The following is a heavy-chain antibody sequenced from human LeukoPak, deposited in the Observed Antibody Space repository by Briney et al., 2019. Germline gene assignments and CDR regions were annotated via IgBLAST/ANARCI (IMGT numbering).Heavy chain of an antibody. CDR1: GFTFGNYW. CDR3: ARTIRGY. D-gene: IGHD3-10*01. Sequence: PGGSLRLSCAASGFTFGNYWMSWVRQAPGKGLEWVANIKDDGSEKYYVDSVKGRFTISRDNGKNSLYLQMNSLRAEDTAVYYCARTIRGYWGRGTLVTVSS. V-gene: IGHV3-7*01. J-gene: IGHJ4*02. CDR2: IKDDGSEK.